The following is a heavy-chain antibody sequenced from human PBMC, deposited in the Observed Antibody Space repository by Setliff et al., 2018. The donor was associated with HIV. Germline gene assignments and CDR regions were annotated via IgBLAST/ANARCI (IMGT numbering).Heavy chain of an antibody. V-gene: IGHV4-31*03. Sequence: SQTLSLTCTVSGGSISSGGYYWNWIRQYPVKGLEWIGHIYYNGRTLFNPALGTRLNMSVDTSENQFSLHLNSVTAADTAVYYCVRERRRSPLSYGLDVWGQGTTVTSP. CDR3: VRERRRSPLSYGLDV. J-gene: IGHJ6*02. CDR1: GGSISSGGYY. CDR2: IYYNGRT.